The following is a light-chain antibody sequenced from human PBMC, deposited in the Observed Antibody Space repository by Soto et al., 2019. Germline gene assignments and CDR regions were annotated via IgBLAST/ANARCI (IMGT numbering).Light chain of an antibody. Sequence: DIVLTQSPGTLSSSPGERATLSCRASQSVSSSYLAWYQQKPGPAPRLLIYGASSRATGLPYRFSGSGSGTDFTLTISRLEPEDFAVYFSQQYGSSPRTFGQGTKVEIK. CDR2: GAS. CDR1: QSVSSSY. J-gene: IGKJ1*01. CDR3: QQYGSSPRT. V-gene: IGKV3-20*01.